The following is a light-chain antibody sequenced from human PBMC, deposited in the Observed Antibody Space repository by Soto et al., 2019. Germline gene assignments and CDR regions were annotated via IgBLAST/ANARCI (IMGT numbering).Light chain of an antibody. CDR3: LQDYNYPYT. CDR1: QGIKND. J-gene: IGKJ2*01. Sequence: AIQMTQSPSSLSASVGDRVTITCRASQGIKNDLGWYQQKPGKAPKLLIYAASSLQSGVPSRFSGSGSGTDFTLTIGSLQPEDFATYYCLQDYNYPYTFGQGTKLEIK. V-gene: IGKV1-6*01. CDR2: AAS.